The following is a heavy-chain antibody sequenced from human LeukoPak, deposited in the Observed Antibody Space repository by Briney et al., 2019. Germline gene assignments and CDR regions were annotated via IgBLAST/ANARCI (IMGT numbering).Heavy chain of an antibody. D-gene: IGHD1-20*01. CDR3: ARDVDITGTDY. CDR2: ISSSSYI. CDR1: GFTFSSYS. V-gene: IGHV3-21*01. J-gene: IGHJ4*02. Sequence: GGSLRLSCAASGFTFSSYSMNRVRQAPGKGLEWVSSISSSSYIYYTDSVKGRFTISRDNAKNSLYLQMNSLRAEDTAVYYCARDVDITGTDYWGQGTLVTVSS.